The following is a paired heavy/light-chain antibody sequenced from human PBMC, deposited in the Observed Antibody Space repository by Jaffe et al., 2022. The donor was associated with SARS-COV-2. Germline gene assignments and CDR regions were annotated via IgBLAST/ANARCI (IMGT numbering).Light chain of an antibody. J-gene: IGLJ3*02. CDR3: AAWDDSLSASMV. Sequence: QSVLTQPPSASGTPGQRVTISCSGSSSNIGSNYVYWYQQLPGTAPKLLIYRNNQRPSGVPDRFSGSKSGTSASLAISGLRSEDEADYYCAAWDDSLSASMVFGGGTKLTVL. V-gene: IGLV1-47*01. CDR2: RNN. CDR1: SSNIGSNY.
Heavy chain of an antibody. J-gene: IGHJ6*02. V-gene: IGHV4-4*07. CDR3: ARMDLSGYGMDV. CDR2: IYTSGST. CDR1: GGSISSYY. D-gene: IGHD1-26*01. Sequence: QVQLQESGPGLVKPSETLSLTCTVSGGSISSYYWSWIRQPAGKGLEWIGRIYTSGSTNYNPSLKSRVTMSVDTSKNQFSLKLSSVTAADTAVYYCARMDLSGYGMDVWGQGTTVTVSS.